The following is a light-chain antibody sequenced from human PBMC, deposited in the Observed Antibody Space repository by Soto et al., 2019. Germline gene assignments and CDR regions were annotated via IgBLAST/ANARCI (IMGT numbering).Light chain of an antibody. J-gene: IGLJ2*01. CDR1: SSDVGAYSY. Sequence: QSVLTQPPSASGSPGQSVTISCTGTSSDVGAYSYVSWYQQHPGKAPKLMIYEVSKRPSGVPDRFSGSKSGNTASLTVSGLQAEDEADYYCSSYAGSNNFVVFGGGTKFTVL. CDR2: EVS. CDR3: SSYAGSNNFVV. V-gene: IGLV2-8*01.